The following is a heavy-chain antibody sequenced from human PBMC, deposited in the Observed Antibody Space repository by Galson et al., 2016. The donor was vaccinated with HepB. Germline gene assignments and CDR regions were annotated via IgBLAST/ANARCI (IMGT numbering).Heavy chain of an antibody. CDR3: AHLPPQTGPGTVPQFDY. D-gene: IGHD1-1*01. J-gene: IGHJ4*02. CDR2: IYWDDDK. CDR1: GFSVTTGGVG. V-gene: IGHV2-5*02. Sequence: LALVKPTQTLTLTCTFSGFSVTTGGVGVGWIRQPPGKALEWLALIYWDDDKRYSPSLRRRLTITKDTSRNQVVLRMTNMDTVDTATYYCAHLPPQTGPGTVPQFDYWGQGTLVTVSS.